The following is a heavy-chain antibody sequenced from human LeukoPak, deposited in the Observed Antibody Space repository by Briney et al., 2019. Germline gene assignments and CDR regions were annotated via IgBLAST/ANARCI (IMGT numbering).Heavy chain of an antibody. D-gene: IGHD3-22*01. CDR3: ARDRDYDSSGKGFDY. CDR2: IYYSGST. Sequence: SETLSLTYTVSGGSISSSSYYWGWIRQPPGKGLEWIGSIYYSGSTYYNPSLKSRVTISVDTPKNQFSLKLSSVTAADTAVYYCARDRDYDSSGKGFDYWGQGTLVTVSS. CDR1: GGSISSSSYY. J-gene: IGHJ4*02. V-gene: IGHV4-39*07.